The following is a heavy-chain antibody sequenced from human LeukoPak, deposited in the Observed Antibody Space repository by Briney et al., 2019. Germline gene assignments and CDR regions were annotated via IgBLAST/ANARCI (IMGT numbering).Heavy chain of an antibody. J-gene: IGHJ4*02. CDR1: GFIFSNYG. D-gene: IGHD4-17*01. Sequence: GGSLRLSCSASGFIFSNYGMYWVRQAPGKGLEFVSAISSDGDNTFYADSVKGRFTISRDNAQNSLYLQMNSLRAEDTAVYYCARDPRGATVTSLKIDYWGQGTLVTVSS. CDR3: ARDPRGATVTSLKIDY. V-gene: IGHV3-64*04. CDR2: ISSDGDNT.